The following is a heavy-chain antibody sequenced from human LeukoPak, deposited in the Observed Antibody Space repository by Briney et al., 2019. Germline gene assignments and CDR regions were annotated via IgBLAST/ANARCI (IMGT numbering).Heavy chain of an antibody. CDR3: ARDLAPANYGDLEPLDS. D-gene: IGHD4-17*01. V-gene: IGHV1-46*01. CDR1: GYTFTSYY. J-gene: IGHJ4*02. CDR2: INPSGGSA. Sequence: ASVKVSCKASGYTFTSYYIHWVRQAPGQGLEWMGIINPSGGSASYAQQFQGRVTMTRDTSTSTVYMELSSLRSEDTAVYYCARDLAPANYGDLEPLDSWGQGTLVTVSS.